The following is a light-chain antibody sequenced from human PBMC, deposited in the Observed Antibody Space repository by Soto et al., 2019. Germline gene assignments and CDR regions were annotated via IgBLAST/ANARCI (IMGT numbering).Light chain of an antibody. Sequence: IQLTQSPSSLSASVGDRVSITCRASQDIKTYLAWYQQKQGKAPKLLISGTFTLQSGVPSRFTGSGSGTDFTLTISRLQPEDFATYYCQHLNNYPPFTFGPGTKVD. V-gene: IGKV1-9*01. J-gene: IGKJ3*01. CDR1: QDIKTY. CDR3: QHLNNYPPFT. CDR2: GTF.